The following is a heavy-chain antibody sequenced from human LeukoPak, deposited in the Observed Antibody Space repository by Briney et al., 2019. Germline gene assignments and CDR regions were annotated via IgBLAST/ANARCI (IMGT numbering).Heavy chain of an antibody. CDR3: ARGPTRSTYYYDSSGYPTRRWFDP. V-gene: IGHV4-34*01. Sequence: SETLSLTCAVYGGSFSGYYWSWIRQPPGKGLEWIGEINHSGSTNYNPSLKSRVTISVDTSKNQFSLKLSSVTAADTAVYYCARGPTRSTYYYDSSGYPTRRWFDPWGQGTLVTVSS. D-gene: IGHD3-22*01. CDR2: INHSGST. J-gene: IGHJ5*02. CDR1: GGSFSGYY.